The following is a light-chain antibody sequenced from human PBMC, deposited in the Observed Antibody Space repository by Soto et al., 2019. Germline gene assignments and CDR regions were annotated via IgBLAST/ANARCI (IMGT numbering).Light chain of an antibody. V-gene: IGKV3-20*01. Sequence: EIVLTQSPGTLSLSPGERATLSCRASQSVGSIYLAWYQQKPGQAPRLLIYGASSRATGSPDRFSGGGSGTDFTLTISRLEPEDSAVYYCQQYSSAPRTFGQGSKVDIK. CDR3: QQYSSAPRT. CDR1: QSVGSIY. J-gene: IGKJ1*01. CDR2: GAS.